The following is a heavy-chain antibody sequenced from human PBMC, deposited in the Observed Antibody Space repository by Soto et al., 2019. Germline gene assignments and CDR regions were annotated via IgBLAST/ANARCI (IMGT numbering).Heavy chain of an antibody. J-gene: IGHJ5*02. D-gene: IGHD1-20*01. V-gene: IGHV3-33*01. Sequence: QVQLVESGGGVVQPGRSLRLSCAASGFTFSSYGMHWVRQAPGKGLEWVAVIWYDGSNKYYADSVKGRFTISRDNSKNTLYLQMNSLRAEDTAVYYCARDTGSAYNRNDVKNWFDPWGQGTLVTVSS. CDR2: IWYDGSNK. CDR3: ARDTGSAYNRNDVKNWFDP. CDR1: GFTFSSYG.